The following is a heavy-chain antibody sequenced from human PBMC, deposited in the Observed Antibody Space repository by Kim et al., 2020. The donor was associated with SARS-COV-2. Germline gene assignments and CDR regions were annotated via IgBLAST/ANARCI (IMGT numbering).Heavy chain of an antibody. Sequence: ASVKVSCKASGYTFTSSGVSWVRQAPGQGLEWMGWISANNGDTHYAQKFQGRVTLTTETSTTTSYMELSSLGSDDTAVYYCVRKQQWMAPDYWGQGTLVTVSS. J-gene: IGHJ4*02. CDR2: ISANNGDT. V-gene: IGHV1-18*01. CDR1: GYTFTSSG. D-gene: IGHD6-19*01. CDR3: VRKQQWMAPDY.